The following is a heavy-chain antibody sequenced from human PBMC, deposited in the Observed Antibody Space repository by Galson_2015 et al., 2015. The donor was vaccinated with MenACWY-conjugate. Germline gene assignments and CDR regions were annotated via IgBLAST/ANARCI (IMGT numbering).Heavy chain of an antibody. Sequence: SLRLSCAASGFTFSSYGMHWVRQAPGKGLEWVAVIWYDGSNKYYADSVKGRFTISRDNSKNTLYLQMNSLRAEDTAVYYCAREWFGEANIDYWGQGTLVTVSS. CDR1: GFTFSSYG. J-gene: IGHJ4*02. V-gene: IGHV3-33*01. CDR2: IWYDGSNK. D-gene: IGHD3-10*01. CDR3: AREWFGEANIDY.